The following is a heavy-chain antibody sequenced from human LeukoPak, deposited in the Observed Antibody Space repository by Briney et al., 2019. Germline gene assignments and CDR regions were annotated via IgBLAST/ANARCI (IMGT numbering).Heavy chain of an antibody. J-gene: IGHJ3*02. V-gene: IGHV4-59*01. D-gene: IGHD3-3*01. Sequence: PSETLSLTCTVSGGSISSYYRSWIRQPPGKGLEWIGYIYYSGSTNYNPSLKSRVTISVDTSKNQFSLKLSSVTAADTAVYYCASRLRFLEWLVFDIWGQGTMVTVSS. CDR2: IYYSGST. CDR3: ASRLRFLEWLVFDI. CDR1: GGSISSYY.